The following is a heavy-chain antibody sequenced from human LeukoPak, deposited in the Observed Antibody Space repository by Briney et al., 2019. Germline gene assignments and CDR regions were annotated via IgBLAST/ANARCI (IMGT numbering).Heavy chain of an antibody. Sequence: SETLSLTCTISGGSINIYYWSWIRQPAGKGLEWIGRIYTSGSTNYNPSLKSRVTMSVDTSKNQFSLNLSSVTAADTAVYYCARGPLTVTRGFDPWGQGTLVTVSS. J-gene: IGHJ5*02. CDR2: IYTSGST. CDR1: GGSINIYY. V-gene: IGHV4-4*07. CDR3: ARGPLTVTRGFDP. D-gene: IGHD4-17*01.